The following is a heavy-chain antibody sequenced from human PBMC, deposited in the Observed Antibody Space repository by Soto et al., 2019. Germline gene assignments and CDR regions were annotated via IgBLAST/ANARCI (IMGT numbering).Heavy chain of an antibody. CDR2: VNYGGSS. J-gene: IGHJ4*02. CDR3: ARRDKAYGSGSTYHS. V-gene: IGHV4-39*01. D-gene: IGHD3-10*01. CDR1: GGSISSKSYC. Sequence: QLQLQESGPRLVKPSETLSLTCSVSGGSISSKSYCWDWIRQAPGKGLEWIGSVNYGGSSNFNPSIRSRVTISMDTSRNRVSLPLSPVTATDTAVYYCARRDKAYGSGSTYHSWGQGTLVTVSS.